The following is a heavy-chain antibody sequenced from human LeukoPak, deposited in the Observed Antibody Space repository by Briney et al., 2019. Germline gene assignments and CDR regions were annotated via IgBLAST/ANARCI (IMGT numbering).Heavy chain of an antibody. CDR3: ARAASSPGLAMVHPYYFDY. CDR1: GGSFSGYY. CDR2: INHSGST. Sequence: PSETLSLSCAVYGGSFSGYYWSWIRQPPGKGLEWIGEINHSGSTNYNPSLTSRGTISVDTSKNQFSLKLSSVTAADTAVYYCARAASSPGLAMVHPYYFDYWGQGTPVTVSS. V-gene: IGHV4-34*01. J-gene: IGHJ4*02. D-gene: IGHD3-10*01.